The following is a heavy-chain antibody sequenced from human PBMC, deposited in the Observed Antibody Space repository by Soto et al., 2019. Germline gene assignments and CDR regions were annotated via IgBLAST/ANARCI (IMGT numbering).Heavy chain of an antibody. J-gene: IGHJ4*02. Sequence: GGSLRLSCAASGFTFNMYWMHWVRQAPGEGLEWVSYISGSGSTIHDADSVKGRFTISRDNAKNSLYLQMNSPRAEDTAVYYCARVGSILAAGTPDYGGQGTLVTVSS. CDR3: ARVGSILAAGTPDY. D-gene: IGHD6-13*01. CDR2: ISGSGSTI. V-gene: IGHV3-11*01. CDR1: GFTFNMYW.